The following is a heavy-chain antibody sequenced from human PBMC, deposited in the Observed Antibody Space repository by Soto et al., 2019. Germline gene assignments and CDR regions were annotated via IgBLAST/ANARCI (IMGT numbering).Heavy chain of an antibody. V-gene: IGHV3-33*01. CDR2: IWNDGSNK. CDR3: ARDDSPTYSGSYYVDY. Sequence: QVQLVESGGGVVQPGRSLRLSCAASGFTFSSYGMHWVRQAPGKGLEWVEVIWNDGSNKYYADSVKGRFTISRDNSKNTLYLQMNSLRADDTAVYYCARDDSPTYSGSYYVDYWGQGTLVTVSS. J-gene: IGHJ4*02. D-gene: IGHD1-26*01. CDR1: GFTFSSYG.